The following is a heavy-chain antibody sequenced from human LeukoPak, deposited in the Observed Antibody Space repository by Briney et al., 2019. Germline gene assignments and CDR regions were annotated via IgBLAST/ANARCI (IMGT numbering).Heavy chain of an antibody. V-gene: IGHV3-23*01. D-gene: IGHD3-16*01. J-gene: IGHJ4*02. Sequence: PGGSLRLSCAASGLTFGSYTMSWVRQAPGKGLEWVSGITATGSRTYYADSVKGRFSISRDSSKNTLYLQLNSLRADDTALYYCATSMGGGNIDYWGQGTLVTVSS. CDR3: ATSMGGGNIDY. CDR1: GLTFGSYT. CDR2: ITATGSRT.